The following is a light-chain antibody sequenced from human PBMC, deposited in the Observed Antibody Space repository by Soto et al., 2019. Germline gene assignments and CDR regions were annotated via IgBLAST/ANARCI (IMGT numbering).Light chain of an antibody. CDR2: DVS. J-gene: IGLJ2*01. CDR3: CSYAGSSNLI. CDR1: SSDVGGYNY. Sequence: QSVLTQPRSVSGSPGQSVTISCTGTSSDVGGYNYVSWYQHHPGKAPRVMIYDVSERPSGVPDRFSGSKSGNTASLTISGLQTEDEADYYCCSYAGSSNLIFGGGTQLTVL. V-gene: IGLV2-11*01.